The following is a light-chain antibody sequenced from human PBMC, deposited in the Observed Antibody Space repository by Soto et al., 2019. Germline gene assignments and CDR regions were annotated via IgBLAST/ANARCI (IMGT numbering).Light chain of an antibody. CDR1: QSVNSNY. CDR2: GAS. J-gene: IGKJ4*01. CDR3: QQYSNSPLT. Sequence: PGDRATLSCRASQSVNSNYLAWYQQRPGQAPMLLIYGASSRATGIPDRFSGSGSGTDFTLTISRLEPGDSAVYYCQQYSNSPLTFGGGTKVEIK. V-gene: IGKV3-20*01.